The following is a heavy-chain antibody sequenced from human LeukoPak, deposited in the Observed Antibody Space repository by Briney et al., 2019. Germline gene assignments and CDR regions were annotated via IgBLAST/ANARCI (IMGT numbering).Heavy chain of an antibody. CDR3: ATDASGYYYA. V-gene: IGHV3-11*04. J-gene: IGHJ4*02. CDR1: GFTFSDYF. CDR2: ISSSGSTI. Sequence: GGSLRLTCAASGFTFSDYFMSWIRQAPGKGLEWVSYISSSGSTIYYADSVKGRFTSSRDNAKNSLYLQMNSLRAEDTAVYYCATDASGYYYAWGQGTLVTVSS. D-gene: IGHD3-22*01.